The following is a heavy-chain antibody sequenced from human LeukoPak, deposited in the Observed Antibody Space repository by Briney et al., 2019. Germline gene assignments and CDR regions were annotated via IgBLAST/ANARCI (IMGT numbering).Heavy chain of an antibody. CDR2: INPNSGGT. CDR1: GYTFTGYS. D-gene: IGHD3-22*01. Sequence: GASVKVSCKASGYTFTGYSMHWVRQAPGQGLEWMGWINPNSGGTNYAQKFQGRVTMTRDTSINTGYMELSRLRSDDTAIYYCARTHLRDYYDSSGLDYWGQGTLVTVSS. V-gene: IGHV1-2*02. J-gene: IGHJ4*02. CDR3: ARTHLRDYYDSSGLDY.